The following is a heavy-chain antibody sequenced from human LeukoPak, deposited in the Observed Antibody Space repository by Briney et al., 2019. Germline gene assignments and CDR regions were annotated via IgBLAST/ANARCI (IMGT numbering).Heavy chain of an antibody. V-gene: IGHV4-34*01. CDR2: INHSGST. CDR1: GGSFSGYY. D-gene: IGHD6-6*01. J-gene: IGHJ4*02. Sequence: SETLSLTCAVYGGSFSGYYWSWIRQPPGKGLEWIGEINHSGSTNYNPSLKSRVTISVDASKNQFSLKLSSVTAADTAVYYCARGEQLADFDYWGQGTLVTVSS. CDR3: ARGEQLADFDY.